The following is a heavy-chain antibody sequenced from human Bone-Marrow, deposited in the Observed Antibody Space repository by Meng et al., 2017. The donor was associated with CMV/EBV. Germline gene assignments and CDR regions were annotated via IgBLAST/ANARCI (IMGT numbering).Heavy chain of an antibody. Sequence: GESLKISCAASGFTFSSYAMSWVRQAPGKGLEWVSAISGSGGSTYYADSVKGRFTISRDNSKNTLYLQMNSLRDEDTAVYYCAKVRGNLPYYYGMDVWGQGTTVTVSS. CDR2: ISGSGGST. CDR1: GFTFSSYA. D-gene: IGHD3-10*01. J-gene: IGHJ6*02. V-gene: IGHV3-23*01. CDR3: AKVRGNLPYYYGMDV.